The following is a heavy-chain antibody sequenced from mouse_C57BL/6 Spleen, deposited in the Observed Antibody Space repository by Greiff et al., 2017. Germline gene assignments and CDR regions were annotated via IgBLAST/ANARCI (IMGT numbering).Heavy chain of an antibody. CDR2: INPGSGGT. CDR1: GFAFTNYL. D-gene: IGHD1-1*02. CDR3: ARVDGGGRYWFAY. J-gene: IGHJ3*01. Sequence: QVQLQQSGAELVRPGTSVKVSCKASGFAFTNYLIEWVKQRPGPGLEWIGVINPGSGGTNYNEKFKGKATLTADTSSSTAYLQLSSLTSEDSAVYVCARVDGGGRYWFAYWGQGTPVTVSA. V-gene: IGHV1-54*01.